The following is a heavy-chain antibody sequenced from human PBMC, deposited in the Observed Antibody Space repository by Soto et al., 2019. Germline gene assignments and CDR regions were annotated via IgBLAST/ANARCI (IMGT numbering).Heavy chain of an antibody. CDR3: ARGLMITFGGVIVGSLLYGMDV. D-gene: IGHD3-16*02. J-gene: IGHJ6*02. V-gene: IGHV3-23*01. CDR2: MSGSGSYT. Sequence: GGSLRLSCAASGFTFSSYAMSWVRQAPGKGLEWVSGMSGSGSYTFYADSVKGRFTISRDNSKNTLYLQMNSLRAEDTAVYYCARGLMITFGGVIVGSLLYGMDVWGQGTTVTVS. CDR1: GFTFSSYA.